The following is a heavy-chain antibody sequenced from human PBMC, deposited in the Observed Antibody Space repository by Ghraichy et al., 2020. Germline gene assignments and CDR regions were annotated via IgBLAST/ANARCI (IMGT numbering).Heavy chain of an antibody. CDR1: GGSFSGYY. CDR3: ARVKVAVAGNPHTKTYYGMDV. J-gene: IGHJ6*02. CDR2: INHSGST. V-gene: IGHV4-34*01. Sequence: SETLSLTCAVYGGSFSGYYWSWIRQPPGKGLEWIGEINHSGSTNYNPSLKSRVTISVDTSKNQFSLKLSSVTAADTAVYYCARVKVAVAGNPHTKTYYGMDVWGQGTTVTVSS. D-gene: IGHD6-19*01.